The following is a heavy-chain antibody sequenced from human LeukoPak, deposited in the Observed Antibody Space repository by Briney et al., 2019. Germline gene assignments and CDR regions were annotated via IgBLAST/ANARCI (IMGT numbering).Heavy chain of an antibody. D-gene: IGHD3-10*01. Sequence: GGSLRLSCAASGFTFSSYGMHWVRQAPGKGLEWVAFIRYDGSNKYYADSVKGRFTISRDNSKNTLYLQMNSLRAEDTAVYYCARTFGEYTIFDYWGQGTLVTVSS. V-gene: IGHV3-30*02. J-gene: IGHJ4*02. CDR1: GFTFSSYG. CDR3: ARTFGEYTIFDY. CDR2: IRYDGSNK.